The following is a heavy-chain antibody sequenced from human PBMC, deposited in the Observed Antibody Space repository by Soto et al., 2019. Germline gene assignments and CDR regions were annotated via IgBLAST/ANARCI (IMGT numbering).Heavy chain of an antibody. CDR3: AKENTTDYGDYVDY. CDR2: ISGSGTST. CDR1: GFTFSSYA. Sequence: GGSLRLSCAASGFTFSSYAMSWVRQAPGKGLKWISSISGSGTSTYYADSVKGRFTISRDNSKNTMYLQMNSLRAEDTALYFCAKENTTDYGDYVDYWGQGTLVTVPQ. J-gene: IGHJ4*02. V-gene: IGHV3-23*01. D-gene: IGHD4-17*01.